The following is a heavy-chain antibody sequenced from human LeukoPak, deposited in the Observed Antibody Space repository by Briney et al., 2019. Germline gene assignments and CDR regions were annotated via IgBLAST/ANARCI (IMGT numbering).Heavy chain of an antibody. CDR3: ARASLSPDYFDY. CDR2: INHSGST. J-gene: IGHJ4*02. Sequence: GSLRLSCAASGFPFSSYAMNWVRQAPGKGLEWIGEINHSGSTNYNPSLKSRVTISVDTSKNQFSLKLSSVTAADTAVYYCARASLSPDYFDYWGQGTLVTVSS. CDR1: GFPFSSYA. V-gene: IGHV4-34*01.